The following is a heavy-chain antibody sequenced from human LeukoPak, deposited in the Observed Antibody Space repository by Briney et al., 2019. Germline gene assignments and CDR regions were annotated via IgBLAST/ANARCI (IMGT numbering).Heavy chain of an antibody. D-gene: IGHD3-10*01. V-gene: IGHV3-7*01. Sequence: PGGSLRLSCAASGFTFDDYAMHWVRQAPGKGLEWVANIKQDGSEKYYVDSVKGRFTISRDNAKNSLYLQMNSLRAEDTAVYYCARDRAGMDVWGQGTTVTVSS. CDR2: IKQDGSEK. CDR1: GFTFDDYA. CDR3: ARDRAGMDV. J-gene: IGHJ6*02.